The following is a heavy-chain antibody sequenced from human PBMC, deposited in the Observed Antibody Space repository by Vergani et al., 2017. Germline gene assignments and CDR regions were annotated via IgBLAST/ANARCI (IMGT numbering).Heavy chain of an antibody. Sequence: EVQLVESGGGLVQPGRSLRLSCTASGFPFGDYAMSWFRQAPGKGLEWVGFIRSKAYGGTTEYAASVKGRFTISRDDSKSIAYLQMNSLKTEDTAVYYCTPQRVDIVATIWWGWFDPWGQGTLVTVSS. J-gene: IGHJ5*02. CDR1: GFPFGDYA. CDR3: TPQRVDIVATIWWGWFDP. V-gene: IGHV3-49*03. D-gene: IGHD5-12*01. CDR2: IRSKAYGGTT.